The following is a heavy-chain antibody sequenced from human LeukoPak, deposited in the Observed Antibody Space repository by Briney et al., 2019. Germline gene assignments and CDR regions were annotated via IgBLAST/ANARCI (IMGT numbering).Heavy chain of an antibody. D-gene: IGHD4-11*01. CDR1: GFTFSHYG. V-gene: IGHV3-33*06. Sequence: GGSLRLSCAASGFTFSHYGFHWVRQAPGKGLEWVAVIWSHGSNKYYGDSVKGRFIIYRDDSQNTVYLQMNSLRAEDTAVYYCAKDAQRGFDYSNSLEYWGQGSLVTVSS. CDR3: AKDAQRGFDYSNSLEY. CDR2: IWSHGSNK. J-gene: IGHJ4*02.